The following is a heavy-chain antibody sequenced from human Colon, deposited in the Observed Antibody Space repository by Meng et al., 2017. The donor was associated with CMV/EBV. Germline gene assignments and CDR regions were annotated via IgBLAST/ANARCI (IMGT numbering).Heavy chain of an antibody. CDR3: ARDGYCSSTSGHWWAYGMDV. D-gene: IGHD2-2*03. V-gene: IGHV3-7*01. CDR2: IKQDGSEK. CDR1: GFTFSSYW. J-gene: IGHJ6*02. Sequence: GGSLRLSCAASGFTFSSYWMSWVRQAPGKGLEWVANIKQDGSEKYYVDSVKGRFTISRDNAKNSLYLQMNSLRAEDTAVYYCARDGYCSSTSGHWWAYGMDVWGQGTTVTVSS.